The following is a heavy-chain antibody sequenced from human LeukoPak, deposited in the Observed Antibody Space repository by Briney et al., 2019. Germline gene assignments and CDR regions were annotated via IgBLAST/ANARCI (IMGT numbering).Heavy chain of an antibody. D-gene: IGHD6-13*01. CDR3: ARDQGQYSSSSFDP. V-gene: IGHV1-18*01. CDR2: ISAYNGNT. CDR1: GYTSTSYG. Sequence: ASVKVSCKASGYTSTSYGISWVRQAPGQGLEWMGWISAYNGNTNYAQKLQGRVTMTTDTSTSTAYMELRSLRSDDTAVYYCARDQGQYSSSSFDPWGQGTLVTVSS. J-gene: IGHJ5*02.